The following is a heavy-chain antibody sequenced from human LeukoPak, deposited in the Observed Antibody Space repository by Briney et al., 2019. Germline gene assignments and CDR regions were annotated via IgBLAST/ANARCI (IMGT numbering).Heavy chain of an antibody. D-gene: IGHD5-24*01. J-gene: IGHJ3*02. Sequence: GVSLQISFQGSGYSFTSYWIGWVRPMTGKGLEWMGIIYPGDPDTRYSPSFQGQVTISADKSVSPAYLQWSSLKASDTAMYYCARHLGRRDGYNSDAFDIWGQGTMVTVSS. V-gene: IGHV5-51*01. CDR3: ARHLGRRDGYNSDAFDI. CDR1: GYSFTSYW. CDR2: IYPGDPDT.